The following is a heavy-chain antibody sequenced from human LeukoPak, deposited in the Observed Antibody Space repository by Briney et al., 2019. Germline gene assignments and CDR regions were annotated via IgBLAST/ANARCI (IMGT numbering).Heavy chain of an antibody. D-gene: IGHD2-21*02. V-gene: IGHV3-21*01. J-gene: IGHJ5*02. CDR2: ISSSSSYI. CDR1: GFTFSSYS. Sequence: GGSLRLSCVASGFTFSSYSMNWVRQAPGKGLEWVSSISSSSSYIYYADSVKGRFTISRDNAKNSLYLQMNSLRAEDTAVYYCARGVGDTGNNWFDPWGQGTLVTVSS. CDR3: ARGVGDTGNNWFDP.